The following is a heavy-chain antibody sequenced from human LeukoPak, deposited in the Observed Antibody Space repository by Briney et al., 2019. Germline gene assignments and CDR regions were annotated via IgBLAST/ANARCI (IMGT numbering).Heavy chain of an antibody. CDR3: ARVVGAVAAYYYYGMDV. CDR1: GYTFTSYD. D-gene: IGHD6-19*01. Sequence: ASVTVSCKASGYTFTSYDINWVRQAPGQGLEWIGWMNPNSGNTGYAQKFQGRVTMTRNTSISTAYMELSSLRSEDTAVYYCARVVGAVAAYYYYGMDVWGQGTTVTVSS. J-gene: IGHJ6*02. CDR2: MNPNSGNT. V-gene: IGHV1-8*01.